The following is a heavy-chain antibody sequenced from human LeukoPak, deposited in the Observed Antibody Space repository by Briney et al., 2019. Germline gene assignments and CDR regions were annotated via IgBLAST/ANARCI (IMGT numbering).Heavy chain of an antibody. J-gene: IGHJ4*02. V-gene: IGHV3-66*01. CDR3: AREPVAAPDYYFDY. Sequence: PGGSLRLSCAASGFTVSSNYMSWVRQAPGKGLEWVSVIYSGGSTYYADSVKGRFTISRDNSKNTLYLQMNSLRAEDTAVYYCAREPVAAPDYYFDYWGQGTLVTVSS. CDR2: IYSGGST. D-gene: IGHD6-6*01. CDR1: GFTVSSNY.